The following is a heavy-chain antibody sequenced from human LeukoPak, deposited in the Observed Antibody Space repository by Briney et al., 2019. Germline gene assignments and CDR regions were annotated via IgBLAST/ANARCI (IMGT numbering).Heavy chain of an antibody. CDR3: ARGPDIFTAFSPDF. D-gene: IGHD3-9*01. J-gene: IGHJ4*02. CDR1: GFTFSTYS. CDR2: ISNSGTYI. Sequence: PGGSLRLSCAASGFTFSTYSMNWVRQAPGKGPEWVSSISNSGTYIYYADSVKGRFTPSRDNAKNSLYLQMDSLRAEDTAVYYCARGPDIFTAFSPDFWGQGTLVTVSS. V-gene: IGHV3-21*01.